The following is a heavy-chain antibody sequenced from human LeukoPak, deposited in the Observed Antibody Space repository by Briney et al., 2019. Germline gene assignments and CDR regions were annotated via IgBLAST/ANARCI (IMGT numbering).Heavy chain of an antibody. CDR3: ARERGPHRWELHI. J-gene: IGHJ3*02. D-gene: IGHD1-26*01. V-gene: IGHV3-66*01. CDR2: IYSGGYT. CDR1: GFTVSSNY. Sequence: PGGSLRLSCAASGFTVSSNYMSWVRQAPGKGLEWVSVIYSGGYTYYADAVQGRFTISRDTSKNTVFLQMDSLRAEDTAVYYCARERGPHRWELHIWGQGTMVTVSS.